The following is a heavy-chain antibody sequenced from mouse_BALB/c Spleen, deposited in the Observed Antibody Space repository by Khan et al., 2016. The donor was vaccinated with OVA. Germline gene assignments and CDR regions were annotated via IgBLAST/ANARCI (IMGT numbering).Heavy chain of an antibody. Sequence: QVQLKQSGPGLVQPSQSLSITCTVSGFSLTNYGVHWVRQSPGKGLEWLGVIWRGGSTDYNAAFMSRLSITKDNSKSQVFFKMNSLQADDTGIYYCAKLMMPYYYVMDYCGQGTSVTVSS. V-gene: IGHV2-5*01. CDR1: GFSLTNYG. D-gene: IGHD2-3*01. J-gene: IGHJ4*01. CDR3: AKLMMPYYYVMDY. CDR2: IWRGGST.